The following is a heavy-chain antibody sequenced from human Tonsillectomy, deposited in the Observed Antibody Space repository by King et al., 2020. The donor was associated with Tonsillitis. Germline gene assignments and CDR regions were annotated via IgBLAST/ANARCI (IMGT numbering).Heavy chain of an antibody. CDR2: IKSKTDGGTT. J-gene: IGHJ4*02. D-gene: IGHD5-12*01. CDR3: QATKWLDY. V-gene: IGHV3-15*01. Sequence: VQLVESGGGLVKPGGSLRLSCAASGFTFSNAWMSWVRQAPGKGLEWVGRIKSKTDGGTTDYAAPVRGIFTISRDDLKNTLYLQMNSLKTEDTAVYYCQATKWLDYWGQGTLVTVSS. CDR1: GFTFSNAW.